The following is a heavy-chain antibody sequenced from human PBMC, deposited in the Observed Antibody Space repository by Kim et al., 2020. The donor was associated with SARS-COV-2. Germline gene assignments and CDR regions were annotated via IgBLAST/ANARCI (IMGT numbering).Heavy chain of an antibody. CDR2: MNTDGSLT. CDR1: GFTFSRYW. Sequence: GGSLRLSCEASGFTFSRYWMHWVRQAPGKGLVWVSYMNTDGSLTTYADSVRGRFIISRDNAKNTLYLQMDSLRAEDTAVYYCVRGITTAGNLGGSWGQGTLVTVSS. CDR3: VRGITTAGNLGGS. D-gene: IGHD6-13*01. V-gene: IGHV3-74*01. J-gene: IGHJ5*02.